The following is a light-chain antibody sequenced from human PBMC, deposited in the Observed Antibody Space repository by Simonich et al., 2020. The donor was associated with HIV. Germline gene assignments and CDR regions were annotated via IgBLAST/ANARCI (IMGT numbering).Light chain of an antibody. V-gene: IGKV1-39*01. J-gene: IGKJ1*01. Sequence: DIQMTQSPSALSASVGDRVTITCRASQSISSYLNWEKQQRGKDPKLLIYAASSLQSGVPSRFSGSGSGTDFTLTISRLQPEDFATYYCQQYYSTPPTFGQGTKVETK. CDR2: AAS. CDR3: QQYYSTPPT. CDR1: QSISSY.